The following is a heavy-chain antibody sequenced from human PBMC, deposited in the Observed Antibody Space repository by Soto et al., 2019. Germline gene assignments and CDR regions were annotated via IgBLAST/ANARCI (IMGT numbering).Heavy chain of an antibody. CDR2: INPNSGDP. Sequence: QVHLVQSGAEVKKPGASVKVSCKASGYIFTGYHIHWVRQAPGRGLEWMGWINPNSGDPEYAQNFQGMVTMTRDTSFNLVDMEMSGLMSDDTAGYYCARDARGTRGFDEMDSWGQGTTVTVSS. CDR3: ARDARGTRGFDEMDS. J-gene: IGHJ6*02. D-gene: IGHD3-9*01. CDR1: GYIFTGYH. V-gene: IGHV1-2*02.